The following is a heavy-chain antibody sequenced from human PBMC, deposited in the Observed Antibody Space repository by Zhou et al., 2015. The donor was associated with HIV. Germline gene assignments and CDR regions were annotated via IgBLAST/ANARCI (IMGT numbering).Heavy chain of an antibody. Sequence: QVQLVQSGAEVKKPGASVKVSCKASGYTFTGYYMHWVRQAPGQGLEWMGWINPNRVFFFFGTNYAQKFQGRVTMTRDTSISTAYMELSRLRSDDTAVYYCASLTRFWYYGMDVWGQGTTVTVSS. CDR2: INPNRVFFFFGT. J-gene: IGHJ6*02. CDR3: ASLTRFWYYGMDV. CDR1: GYTFTGYY. D-gene: IGHD1-14*01. V-gene: IGHV1-2*02.